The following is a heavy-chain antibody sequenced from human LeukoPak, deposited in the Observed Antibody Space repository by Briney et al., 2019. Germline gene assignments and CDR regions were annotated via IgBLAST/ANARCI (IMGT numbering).Heavy chain of an antibody. V-gene: IGHV3-49*03. J-gene: IGHJ4*02. Sequence: PGRSLLLSCAASGFTFGDDAMNWFREARGKGLEWVGFIRSKAYGETTEYAASVKGIFTISRDDSRSIAYLQMNGLKTEDTAVYYCTREYYPHYFDYSGQGALVTVSS. D-gene: IGHD2-8*01. CDR1: GFTFGDDA. CDR3: TREYYPHYFDY. CDR2: IRSKAYGETT.